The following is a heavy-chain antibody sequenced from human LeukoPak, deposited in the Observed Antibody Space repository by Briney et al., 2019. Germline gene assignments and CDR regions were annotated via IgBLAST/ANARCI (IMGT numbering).Heavy chain of an antibody. Sequence: PGGSLRLSCAASGFTFSSYEMNWVRQPPGEGLEWVSYISSSGSTIYYAGSVKGRFTISRDNAKNSLYLQMNILRAEDTAVYYCARDQDDYVWGSYRGYYFDYWGQGTLVTVSS. J-gene: IGHJ4*02. D-gene: IGHD3-16*02. CDR1: GFTFSSYE. CDR3: ARDQDDYVWGSYRGYYFDY. V-gene: IGHV3-48*03. CDR2: ISSSGSTI.